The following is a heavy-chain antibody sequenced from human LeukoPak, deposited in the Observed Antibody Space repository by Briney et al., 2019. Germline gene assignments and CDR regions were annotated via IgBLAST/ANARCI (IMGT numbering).Heavy chain of an antibody. D-gene: IGHD5-18*01. J-gene: IGHJ4*02. V-gene: IGHV3-7*04. CDR3: ARDRGGLPY. Sequence: GGSLRLSCAVSGFTFSNFWMTWVHQVPGKGLQWVANIKPDRTEEYYVDSVKGRFTISRDNAKNSLYLQMNSLRVEDTAVYYCARDRGGLPYWGQGTLVTVSS. CDR1: GFTFSNFW. CDR2: IKPDRTEE.